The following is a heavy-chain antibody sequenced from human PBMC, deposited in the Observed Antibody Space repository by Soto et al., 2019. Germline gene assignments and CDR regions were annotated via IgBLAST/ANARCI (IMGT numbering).Heavy chain of an antibody. CDR2: ISSSSSYI. V-gene: IGHV3-21*01. CDR3: ARDRGMVYAQWLPTNSQYYFDY. J-gene: IGHJ4*02. D-gene: IGHD2-8*01. CDR1: GFTFSSYS. Sequence: GGSLRLSCAASGFTFSSYSMNWVRQAPGKGLEWVSSISSSSSYIYYADSVKSRFTISRDNAKNSLYLQMNSLRAEDTAVYYCARDRGMVYAQWLPTNSQYYFDYWGQGTLVTVSS.